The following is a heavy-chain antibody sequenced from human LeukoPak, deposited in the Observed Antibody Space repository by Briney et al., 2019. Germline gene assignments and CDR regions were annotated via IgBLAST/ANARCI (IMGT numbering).Heavy chain of an antibody. CDR2: ISGSGGST. CDR3: ARDPYGGNSELYYYYYGMDV. Sequence: GGSLRLSCAASGFTFSSYATSWVRQAPGKGLEWVSAISGSGGSTYYADSVKGRFTISRDNSKNTLYLQMNSLRAEDTAVYYCARDPYGGNSELYYYYYGMDVWGQGTTVTVSS. V-gene: IGHV3-23*01. D-gene: IGHD4-23*01. J-gene: IGHJ6*02. CDR1: GFTFSSYA.